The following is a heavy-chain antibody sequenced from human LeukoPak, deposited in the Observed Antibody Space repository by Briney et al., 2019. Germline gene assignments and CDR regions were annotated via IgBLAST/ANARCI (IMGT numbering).Heavy chain of an antibody. CDR1: GYTFTSYD. D-gene: IGHD3-3*01. V-gene: IGHV1-69*05. J-gene: IGHJ5*02. CDR2: IIPIFGTA. Sequence: GASVKVSCKASGYTFTSYDINWVRQAPGQGLEWMGGIIPIFGTANYAQKFQGRVTITTDESTSTAYMELSSLRSEDTAVYYCARARDFWSGYTENWFDPWGQGTLVTVPS. CDR3: ARARDFWSGYTENWFDP.